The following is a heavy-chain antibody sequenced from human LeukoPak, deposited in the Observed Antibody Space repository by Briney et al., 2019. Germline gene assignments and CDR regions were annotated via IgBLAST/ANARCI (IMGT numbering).Heavy chain of an antibody. V-gene: IGHV3-23*01. J-gene: IGHJ5*02. CDR3: AKSTIQLWFNWFDP. Sequence: GGSLRLTCAASGFTFSSYAMSWVRQAPGKGLEWVSAISGSGGSTYYADSVKGRFTISRDNSKNTLYLQMNSLRAEDTAVYYCAKSTIQLWFNWFDPWGQGTLVTVSS. CDR2: ISGSGGST. CDR1: GFTFSSYA. D-gene: IGHD5-18*01.